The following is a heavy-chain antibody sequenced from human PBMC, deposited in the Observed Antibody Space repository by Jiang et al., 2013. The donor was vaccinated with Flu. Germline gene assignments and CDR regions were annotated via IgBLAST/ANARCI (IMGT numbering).Heavy chain of an antibody. Sequence: QLLESGGGLVQPGGSLRLSCAASGFTVSDNYMTWVRQAPGKGLEWVSVIYSGGNTYYPDSVKGRFTISRDNSKNTLYLQMNSLRAEDTAVYYCARKYFGMDVWGQGTTVTVSS. CDR2: IYSGGNT. CDR3: ARKYFGMDV. CDR1: GFTVSDNY. J-gene: IGHJ6*02. V-gene: IGHV3-66*02.